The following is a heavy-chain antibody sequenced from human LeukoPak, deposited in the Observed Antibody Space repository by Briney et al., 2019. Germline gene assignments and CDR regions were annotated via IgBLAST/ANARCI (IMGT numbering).Heavy chain of an antibody. CDR1: GFTFSSYA. V-gene: IGHV3-23*01. CDR2: ISGSGGST. D-gene: IGHD1-1*01. Sequence: PGGSLRLSCAASGFTFSSYAMSWVCQAPGKGLEWVSAISGSGGSTYYADSVKGRFTISRDNSKNTLYLQMNSLRAEDTAVYYCAKDKGDWNLLDYWGQGTLVTVPS. J-gene: IGHJ4*02. CDR3: AKDKGDWNLLDY.